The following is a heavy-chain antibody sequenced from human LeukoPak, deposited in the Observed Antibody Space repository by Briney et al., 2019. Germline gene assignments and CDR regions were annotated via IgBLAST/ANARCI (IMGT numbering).Heavy chain of an antibody. V-gene: IGHV4-59*12. D-gene: IGHD6-13*01. Sequence: SETLSLTCTVSGGSISSYYWSWIRQPPGKGLEWIGYIYYSGSTNYNPSLKSRVTISVDTSKNQFSLKLSSVTAADTAVYYCARGRHSSSWYYFDYWGQGTLVTVSS. CDR1: GGSISSYY. CDR2: IYYSGST. J-gene: IGHJ4*02. CDR3: ARGRHSSSWYYFDY.